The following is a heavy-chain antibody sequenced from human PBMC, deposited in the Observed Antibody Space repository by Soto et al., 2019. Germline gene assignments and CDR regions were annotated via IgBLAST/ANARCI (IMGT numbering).Heavy chain of an antibody. CDR3: ARYPTLTDYFFHGMDV. CDR1: GYTFTNYW. D-gene: IGHD4-17*01. V-gene: IGHV5-51*01. Sequence: GEPLKICCKGAGYTFTNYWSVWGRQIAGRGLEWMGIIYPGDSDTRYSPSFQGQVTISADRSISTAYLQWSSLKASDTGMYYCARYPTLTDYFFHGMDVWGQGTTVTVSS. CDR2: IYPGDSDT. J-gene: IGHJ6*02.